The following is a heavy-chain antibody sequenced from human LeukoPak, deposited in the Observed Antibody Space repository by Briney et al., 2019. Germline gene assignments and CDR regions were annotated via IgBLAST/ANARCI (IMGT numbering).Heavy chain of an antibody. Sequence: ASVKVSCKASGYTFTGYYMHWVRQAPGQGLEWMGWINPNSGGTNYAQKFQGRVTMTRDTSISTAYMELSRLRFADTAVYYCAINKAAKSLDYWGQGTLVTVSS. V-gene: IGHV1-2*02. CDR3: AINKAAKSLDY. CDR2: INPNSGGT. J-gene: IGHJ4*02. D-gene: IGHD6-25*01. CDR1: GYTFTGYY.